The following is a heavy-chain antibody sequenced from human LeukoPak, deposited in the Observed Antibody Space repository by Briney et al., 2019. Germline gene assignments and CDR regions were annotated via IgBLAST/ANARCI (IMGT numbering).Heavy chain of an antibody. Sequence: GGSLRLSCAASGFTFSTYGMHWVRQAPGKGLEWVAVISYDGSNKYYADSVKGRFTISRDNSKNTLYLQMNSLRAEDTAVYYCAKDEGTYYYDSSGYPDYWGQGTLVTVSS. D-gene: IGHD3-22*01. CDR1: GFTFSTYG. CDR2: ISYDGSNK. CDR3: AKDEGTYYYDSSGYPDY. J-gene: IGHJ4*02. V-gene: IGHV3-30*18.